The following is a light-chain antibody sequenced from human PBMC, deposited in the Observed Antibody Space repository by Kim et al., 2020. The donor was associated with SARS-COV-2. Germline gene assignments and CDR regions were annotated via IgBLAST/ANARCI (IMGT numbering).Light chain of an antibody. CDR1: QSVSSY. CDR3: QQSYSTPGT. J-gene: IGKJ2*01. CDR2: TAS. V-gene: IGKV1-39*01. Sequence: ASIGDRVTITGRASQSVSSYLSWYQQKPGKAPKLLIYTASSLYSGVPSRFSGGGSGTDFTLTISSLQPEDFATYYCQQSYSTPGTCGQGTKLEI.